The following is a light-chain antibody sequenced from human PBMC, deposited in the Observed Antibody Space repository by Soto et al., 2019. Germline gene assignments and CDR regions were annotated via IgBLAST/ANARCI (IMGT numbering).Light chain of an antibody. Sequence: EIVLTQSPATLSLSPGERATLSCRASQSVSSYLAWYQQKPGQAPRLLIYDASNRATGIPARFSGSGSGTDFPLTISSLEPEDFAVYFCQQRSNWPPMYTLGQGTKLEIK. J-gene: IGKJ2*01. CDR2: DAS. CDR3: QQRSNWPPMYT. V-gene: IGKV3-11*01. CDR1: QSVSSY.